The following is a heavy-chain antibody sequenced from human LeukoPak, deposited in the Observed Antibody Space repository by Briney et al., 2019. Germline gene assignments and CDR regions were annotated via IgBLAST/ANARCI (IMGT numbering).Heavy chain of an antibody. CDR2: INGDGSNS. CDR3: ARTSPTSPFDL. V-gene: IGHV3-74*01. Sequence: GGSLRLSCVASGFTFTTYWMHWVRQAPRKGLVWVSRINGDGSNSNYADSVKGRFTISRDNARNTLYLQMNGPRAEDTALYSCARTSPTSPFDLWGQGTLVTVSS. J-gene: IGHJ4*02. D-gene: IGHD4-11*01. CDR1: GFTFTTYW.